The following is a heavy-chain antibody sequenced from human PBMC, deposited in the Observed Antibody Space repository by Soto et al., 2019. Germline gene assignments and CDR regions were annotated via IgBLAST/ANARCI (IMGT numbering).Heavy chain of an antibody. J-gene: IGHJ4*02. D-gene: IGHD6-13*01. V-gene: IGHV6-1*01. CDR2: TYYRSKWKK. CDR1: GDSVSSNRAA. CDR3: VRGVDSSFDY. Sequence: SQTLSLTCVISGDSVSSNRAAWKWVRQSPSRGLEWLGRTYYRSKWKKDYALSVNSRITINPDTSKNQFSLQLNSVTPEDTAVYYCVRGVDSSFDYWGQGTLVTVSS.